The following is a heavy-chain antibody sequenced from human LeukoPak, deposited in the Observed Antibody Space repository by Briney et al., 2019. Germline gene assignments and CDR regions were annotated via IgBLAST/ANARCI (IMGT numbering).Heavy chain of an antibody. Sequence: GGSLRLSCAASGFTFDTYAMTWVRQAPGKGLEWVSSIRSGGTYIYYAESVRGRSTISRDNTKNFLYLQLSTLRVEDTAVYYCARDRPAGRSRGVVVQWGQGTLVTVSS. CDR2: IRSGGTYI. CDR3: ARDRPAGRSRGVVVQ. J-gene: IGHJ4*02. D-gene: IGHD2-15*01. CDR1: GFTFDTYA. V-gene: IGHV3-21*01.